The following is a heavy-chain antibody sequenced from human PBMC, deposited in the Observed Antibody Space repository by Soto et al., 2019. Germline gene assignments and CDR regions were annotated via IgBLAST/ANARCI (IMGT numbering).Heavy chain of an antibody. V-gene: IGHV1-2*04. D-gene: IGHD6-13*01. CDR1: GYTFTGYY. Sequence: ASVKVSCKASGYTFTGYYMHWVRQAPGQGLEWMGWINPNSGGTNYAQKFQGWVTMTRDTSISTAYMELSRLRSDDTAVYYCARSNEYSSSWYNWFDPWGQGTLVTVSS. CDR3: ARSNEYSSSWYNWFDP. CDR2: INPNSGGT. J-gene: IGHJ5*02.